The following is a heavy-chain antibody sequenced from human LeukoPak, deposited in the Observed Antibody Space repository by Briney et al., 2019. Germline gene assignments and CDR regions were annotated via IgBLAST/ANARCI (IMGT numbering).Heavy chain of an antibody. CDR2: MNPSGRT. CDR1: GGSLSGFY. CDR3: ARQQLSQLYYFDY. J-gene: IGHJ4*02. V-gene: IGHV4-34*01. D-gene: IGHD6-13*01. Sequence: RSSETLSLTCGVYGGSLSGFYWNWVRLPPGKGLEWIGEMNPSGRTTYNPSLRSRVSMSLDTSKNQFSLKLSSVTAADTAVYYCARQQLSQLYYFDYWGQGTLVTVSS.